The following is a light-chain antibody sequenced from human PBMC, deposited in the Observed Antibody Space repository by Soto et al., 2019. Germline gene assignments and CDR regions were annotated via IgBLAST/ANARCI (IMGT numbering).Light chain of an antibody. CDR3: KQFFNYPWT. J-gene: IGKJ1*01. V-gene: IGKV1-5*01. Sequence: DIQMTQSPSTLSASVGERVTITCRASQSISSWLAWYQQKPGKAHRLLIYGASSLNSGVQSRFSGSGSGTEFTLSISSLQPDDFATYYCKQFFNYPWTFGQGTKVDIK. CDR2: GAS. CDR1: QSISSW.